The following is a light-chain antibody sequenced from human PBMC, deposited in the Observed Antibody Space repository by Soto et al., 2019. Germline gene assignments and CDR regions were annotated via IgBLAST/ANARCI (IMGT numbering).Light chain of an antibody. CDR1: QSISSW. J-gene: IGKJ5*01. CDR2: KAS. V-gene: IGKV1-5*03. Sequence: DIQMTQSPSTLSTSVGDRVTITCLASQSISSWLDWYQQKPGKAPKLLIYKASSLESGVPSRFSGSGSGTEFTLTISSLQPDDFATYYCQQYNSYSLITFGQGTRLEIK. CDR3: QQYNSYSLIT.